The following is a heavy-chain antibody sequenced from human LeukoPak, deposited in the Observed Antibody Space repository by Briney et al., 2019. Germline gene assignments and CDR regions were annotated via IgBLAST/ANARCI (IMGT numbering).Heavy chain of an antibody. Sequence: GGSLRLSCAASGFTFNNYAMSWVRQAPGKGLEWVSAISASGGSTYYADSVKGRFTISRDNAKNSLYLQMNSLRAEDTAVYYCARVEDFDYWGQGTLVTVSS. CDR3: ARVEDFDY. CDR1: GFTFNNYA. V-gene: IGHV3-23*01. D-gene: IGHD2-15*01. J-gene: IGHJ4*02. CDR2: ISASGGST.